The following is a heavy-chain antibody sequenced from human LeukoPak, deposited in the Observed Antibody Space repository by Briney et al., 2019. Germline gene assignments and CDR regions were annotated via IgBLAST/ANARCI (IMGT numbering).Heavy chain of an antibody. D-gene: IGHD3-10*01. V-gene: IGHV4-34*01. J-gene: IGHJ6*03. CDR2: INHSGST. CDR1: GGSFSGYY. CDR3: ASVRRGFGESSKYYSYYYMDV. Sequence: SETLSLTCAVYGGSFSGYYWSWIRQPPGKGLEWIGEINHSGSTNYNPSLKSRVTISVDTSKNQFSLKLSSVTAADTAVYYCASVRRGFGESSKYYSYYYMDVWGNGTTVPIS.